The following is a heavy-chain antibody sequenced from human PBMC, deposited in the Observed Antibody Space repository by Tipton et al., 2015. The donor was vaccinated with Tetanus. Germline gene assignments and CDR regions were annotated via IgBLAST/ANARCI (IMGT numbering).Heavy chain of an antibody. CDR2: VDYTGHT. J-gene: IGHJ4*02. CDR1: GDSISGSRNF. D-gene: IGHD2-21*01. Sequence: TLSLTCTVSGDSISGSRNFWGWIRQTPARGLEWIGSVDYTGHTYHNPSLRSRVSLSVDVSKNQFSLRVSSVTAADTALYFCARDSHVGAPVVNCFDRWGLGTLVTVSS. CDR3: ARDSHVGAPVVNCFDR. V-gene: IGHV4-39*02.